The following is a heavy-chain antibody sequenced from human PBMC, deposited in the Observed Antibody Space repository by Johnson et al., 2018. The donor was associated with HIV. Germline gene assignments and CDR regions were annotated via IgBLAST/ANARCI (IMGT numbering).Heavy chain of an antibody. J-gene: IGHJ3*02. CDR3: ARTPTFTRTFDI. V-gene: IGHV3-30*14. CDR2: ISYDGSNK. Sequence: QVQLVESGGGVVQPGRSLRLSCAASGFTFTSYAMHWVRQAPGKGLEWVAVISYDGSNKYYADSLKGRFTISRDNSKNTLYLQMNSLRAEDTAAYYCARTPTFTRTFDIWGQGTMVTVSS. CDR1: GFTFTSYA. D-gene: IGHD3-10*01.